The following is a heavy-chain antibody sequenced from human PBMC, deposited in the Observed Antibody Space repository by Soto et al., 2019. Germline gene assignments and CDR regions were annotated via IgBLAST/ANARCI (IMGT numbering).Heavy chain of an antibody. CDR2: IYWDDDK. J-gene: IGHJ4*02. Sequence: SGPTLVNPPQTLTLTCTFSGFSLSTSGVGVGWIRQPPGKALEWLALIYWDDDKRYSPSLKSRLTITNDTSKNQVVLTMTNMKPVDTASYYCAHSPEVDIVATIQYYFDYWGQGTLVTVSS. CDR3: AHSPEVDIVATIQYYFDY. CDR1: GFSLSTSGVG. D-gene: IGHD5-12*01. V-gene: IGHV2-5*02.